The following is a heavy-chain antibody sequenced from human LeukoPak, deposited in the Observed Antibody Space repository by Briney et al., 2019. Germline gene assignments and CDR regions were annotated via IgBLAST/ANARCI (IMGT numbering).Heavy chain of an antibody. J-gene: IGHJ4*02. V-gene: IGHV4-34*01. CDR3: ARGPYYDSSGYCVV. D-gene: IGHD3-22*01. CDR1: GGSISSYY. Sequence: SETLSLTCTVSGGSISSYYWSWIRQPPGKGLEWIGEINHSGSTNYNPSLKSRVTISVDTSKNQFSLKLSSVTAADTAVYYCARGPYYDSSGYCVVWGQGTLVTVSS. CDR2: INHSGST.